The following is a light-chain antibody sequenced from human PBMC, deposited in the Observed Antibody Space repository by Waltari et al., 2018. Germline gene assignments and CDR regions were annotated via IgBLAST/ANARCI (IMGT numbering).Light chain of an antibody. CDR3: QQSYSTPLS. J-gene: IGKJ4*01. CDR1: QRISTY. Sequence: DIQMSQSPSFLSASVVYSVTITCRARQRISTYLNWYQQKPGKAPKLLIYAASSLQSGVPSSLSGSGSGTDFTLTISSLHPEDFATYYCQQSYSTPLSFGGGTKVEIK. V-gene: IGKV1-39*01. CDR2: AAS.